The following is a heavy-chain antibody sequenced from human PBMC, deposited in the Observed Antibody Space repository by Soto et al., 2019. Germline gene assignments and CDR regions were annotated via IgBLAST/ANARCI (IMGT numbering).Heavy chain of an antibody. CDR1: GFTFSSYA. CDR2: ISYDGSNK. V-gene: IGHV3-30-3*01. CDR3: ASGPTSGWFGY. J-gene: IGHJ4*02. D-gene: IGHD6-19*01. Sequence: QVQLVESGGGVVQPGRSLRLSCAASGFTFSSYAMHWVRQAPGKGLEWVAVISYDGSNKYYADSVKGRFTISRDNSKNTLYLQMNSMRAEDTAVYYCASGPTSGWFGYWGQGTLVTVSS.